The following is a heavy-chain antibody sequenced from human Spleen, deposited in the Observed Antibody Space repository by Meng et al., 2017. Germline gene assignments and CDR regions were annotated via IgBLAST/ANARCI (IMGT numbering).Heavy chain of an antibody. CDR2: IRSKAYGGTT. V-gene: IGHV3-49*03. J-gene: IGHJ6*02. CDR3: TRARVAGPYYYGMDV. CDR1: GFTFGDYA. D-gene: IGHD6-19*01. Sequence: GESLKISCTASGFTFGDYAMSWFRQAPGKGLEWVGFIRSKAYGGTTEYAASVKGRFTISRDDSKSIAYLQMNSLKTEDTAVYYCTRARVAGPYYYGMDVWGQGTTVTVSS.